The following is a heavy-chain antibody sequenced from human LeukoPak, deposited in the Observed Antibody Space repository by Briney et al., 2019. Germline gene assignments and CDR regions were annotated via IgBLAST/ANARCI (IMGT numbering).Heavy chain of an antibody. V-gene: IGHV4-59*01. CDR2: IYYSGST. CDR1: GGSISSYY. J-gene: IGHJ5*02. CDR3: ARANYNWFDP. Sequence: SETLSLTCTVSGGSISSYYWSWIRQPPGKGLEWIGYIYYSGSTNYNPSLKSRVTISVDTSENQFPLKLSSLTAADTAVYYCARANYNWFDPWGQGTLVTVSS.